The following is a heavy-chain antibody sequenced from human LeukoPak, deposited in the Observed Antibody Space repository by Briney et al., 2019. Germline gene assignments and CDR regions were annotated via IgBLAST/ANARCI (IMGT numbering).Heavy chain of an antibody. CDR2: ISSDGSST. D-gene: IGHD5-18*01. Sequence: GGSLRLSCAASGFTFSSYWMHWVRQAPGKGLVWVSRISSDGSSTSYADSVKGRFTISRDNAKNTLYLQMNSLRAEDTAVYYCARAPYTAMVLDAFDIWGQGTMVTVSS. CDR3: ARAPYTAMVLDAFDI. J-gene: IGHJ3*02. V-gene: IGHV3-74*01. CDR1: GFTFSSYW.